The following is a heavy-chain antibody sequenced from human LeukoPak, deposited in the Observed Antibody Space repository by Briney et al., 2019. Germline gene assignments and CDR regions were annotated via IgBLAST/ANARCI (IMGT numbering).Heavy chain of an antibody. V-gene: IGHV1-8*03. Sequence: ASVKVSCKASGYTFTSYDINWVRQATGQGLEWMGWMNPNSGNTGYAQKFQGRVTITRNTSISTAYMELSSLRSEDTAVYYCARASEDYYDSSGYLDPDAFDIWGQGTMATVST. CDR3: ARASEDYYDSSGYLDPDAFDI. CDR2: MNPNSGNT. CDR1: GYTFTSYD. D-gene: IGHD3-22*01. J-gene: IGHJ3*02.